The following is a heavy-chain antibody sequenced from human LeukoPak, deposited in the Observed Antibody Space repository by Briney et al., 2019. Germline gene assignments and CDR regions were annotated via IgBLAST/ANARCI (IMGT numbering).Heavy chain of an antibody. CDR1: GYIFTGYY. J-gene: IGHJ4*02. Sequence: ASVKVSCKAFGYIFTGYYVHWVRQAPGQGLECMGRINPITGSTNHVQKFQGRVTMTTNTAISEAYMELTGLRSDDTAVYYCARGPSGYANGFDYWGQGTLVTVSS. CDR3: ARGPSGYANGFDY. D-gene: IGHD5-12*01. CDR2: INPITGST. V-gene: IGHV1-2*06.